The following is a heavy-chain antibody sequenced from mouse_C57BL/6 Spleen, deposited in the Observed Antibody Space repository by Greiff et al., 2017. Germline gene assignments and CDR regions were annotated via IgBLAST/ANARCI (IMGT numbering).Heavy chain of an antibody. J-gene: IGHJ2*01. CDR2: ISDGGSYT. D-gene: IGHD2-3*01. Sequence: DVHLVESGGGLVKPGGSLKLSCAASGFTFSSYAMSWVRQTPEKRLEWVATISDGGSYTYYPDNVKGRFTISRDNAKNNLYLQMSHLKSEDTAMYYCARDRGNGYYPYFDYWGQGTTLTVSS. CDR1: GFTFSSYA. CDR3: ARDRGNGYYPYFDY. V-gene: IGHV5-4*01.